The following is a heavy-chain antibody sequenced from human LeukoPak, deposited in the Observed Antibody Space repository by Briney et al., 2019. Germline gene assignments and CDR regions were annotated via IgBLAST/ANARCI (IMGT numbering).Heavy chain of an antibody. CDR3: ARENTGTTRGGLDY. CDR2: ISSSSSTI. J-gene: IGHJ4*02. D-gene: IGHD1-1*01. V-gene: IGHV3-48*01. CDR1: GFTFSSYS. Sequence: GGSLRLSCAASGFTFSSYSMNWVRQAPGKGLGWVSYISSSSSTIYYADSVKGRFTISRDNAKNSLYLQMNSLRAEDTAVYYCARENTGTTRGGLDYWGQGTLVTVSS.